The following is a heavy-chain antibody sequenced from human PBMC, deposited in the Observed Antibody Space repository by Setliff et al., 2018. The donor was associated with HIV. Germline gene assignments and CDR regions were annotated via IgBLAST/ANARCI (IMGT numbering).Heavy chain of an antibody. Sequence: GGSLRLSCAASGFTFTSYGMHWVRQAPGKGLEWVAFIRYDGSKKYYGDSVKGRFTISRDNSKDTLYLQMNSLRAEDTALYYCARDYSRYTWNYFDYWGQGTLVTVSS. CDR3: ARDYSRYTWNYFDY. D-gene: IGHD1-20*01. V-gene: IGHV3-30*02. CDR1: GFTFTSYG. J-gene: IGHJ4*02. CDR2: IRYDGSKK.